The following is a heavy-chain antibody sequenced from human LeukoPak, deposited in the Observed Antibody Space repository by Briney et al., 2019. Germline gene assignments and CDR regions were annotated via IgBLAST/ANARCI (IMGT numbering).Heavy chain of an antibody. CDR1: GYTFVNYV. V-gene: IGHV1-2*02. J-gene: IGHJ4*02. CDR3: ARDMDSGPDFFDY. D-gene: IGHD1-26*01. CDR2: ISPYNGDT. Sequence: ASVKVSCKTSGYTFVNYVLSWVRQAPGQGLEWVGWISPYNGDTDYAQKFQGRVTMTRDTSISTAYMELSRLRSDDTAVYYCARDMDSGPDFFDYWGLGTLVTVSS.